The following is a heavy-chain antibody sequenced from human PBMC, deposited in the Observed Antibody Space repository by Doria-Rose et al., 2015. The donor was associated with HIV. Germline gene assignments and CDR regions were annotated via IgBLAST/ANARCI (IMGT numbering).Heavy chain of an antibody. CDR2: IFSDDER. CDR1: GVSLSSPGMG. V-gene: IGHV2-26*01. D-gene: IGHD6-13*01. J-gene: IGHJ4*02. Sequence: SGPVLVKPTETLTLTCTVSGVSLSSPGMGVSWIRQPPGKALEWLANIFSDDERSYNTSLKSILTISRVTSRSQVVLTMTDMDPVDTATYYCARIKSSRWYHKYYFDFWGQGTLVIVSA. CDR3: ARIKSSRWYHKYYFDF.